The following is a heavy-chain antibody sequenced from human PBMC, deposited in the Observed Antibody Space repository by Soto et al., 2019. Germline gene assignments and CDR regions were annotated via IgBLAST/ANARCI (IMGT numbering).Heavy chain of an antibody. CDR1: GGSISSGGYY. V-gene: IGHV4-31*03. CDR3: ARGEKKNRRFGTLIGY. J-gene: IGHJ4*02. CDR2: IYYSGST. Sequence: SETLSLTCTVSGGSISSGGYYWSWIRQHPGKGLEWIGYIYYSGSTNYNPSLKSRVTISVDTSKNQFSLKLSSVTAADTAVYYFARGEKKNRRFGTLIGYWGQGTLVTVSS. D-gene: IGHD3-16*01.